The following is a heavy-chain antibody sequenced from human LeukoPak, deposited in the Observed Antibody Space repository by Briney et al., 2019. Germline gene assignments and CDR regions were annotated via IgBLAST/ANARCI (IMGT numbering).Heavy chain of an antibody. J-gene: IGHJ4*02. V-gene: IGHV4-4*09. D-gene: IGHD2-21*02. Sequence: SETLSLTCTVSGGSISSYYWSWIRQPPGKGLEWIGYIYTSGSTNYNPSLKSRVTISVDTSKNQFSLKLSSVTAADTAVYYCARLADCGGDCYPYYFDYWGQGTLVTVSS. CDR1: GGSISSYY. CDR2: IYTSGST. CDR3: ARLADCGGDCYPYYFDY.